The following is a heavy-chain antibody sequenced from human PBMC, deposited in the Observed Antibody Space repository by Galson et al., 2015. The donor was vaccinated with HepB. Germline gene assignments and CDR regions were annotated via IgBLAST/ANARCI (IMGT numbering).Heavy chain of an antibody. CDR2: ISSSGSTI. J-gene: IGHJ4*02. V-gene: IGHV3-48*03. Sequence: SLRLSCAASGFTFSSYEMNWVRQAPGKGLEWVSYISSSGSTIYYADSVKGRFTISRDNAKNSLYLQMNSLRAEDTAVYYCARMGDSSGYYSLDYWGQGTLVTVSS. D-gene: IGHD3-22*01. CDR3: ARMGDSSGYYSLDY. CDR1: GFTFSSYE.